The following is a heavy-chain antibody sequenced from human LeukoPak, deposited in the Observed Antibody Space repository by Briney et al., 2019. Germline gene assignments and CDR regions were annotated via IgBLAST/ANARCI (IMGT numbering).Heavy chain of an antibody. CDR3: TNSGSGYYFDY. D-gene: IGHD5-12*01. CDR2: ISGSGGST. CDR1: GFTFSSYA. V-gene: IGHV3-23*01. Sequence: PGGSLRLSCAASGFTFSSYAMSWVRQAPGKGLEWVSAISGSGGSTYYADSVKGRLTISRDNSKNTLYLQMNSLRAEDTAVYYCTNSGSGYYFDYWGQGTLVTVSS. J-gene: IGHJ4*02.